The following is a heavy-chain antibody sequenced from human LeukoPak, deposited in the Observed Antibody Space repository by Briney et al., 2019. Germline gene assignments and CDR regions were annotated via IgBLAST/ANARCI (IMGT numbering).Heavy chain of an antibody. V-gene: IGHV3-7*01. CDR3: ARDDYSGNSVENAFDI. D-gene: IGHD4-23*01. CDR1: GFIFSNYW. CDR2: IKQDGSEK. Sequence: GGSLRLSCAASGFIFSNYWLSWVRQAPGKGLEWVANIKQDGSEKYYVDTVKGRFTISRDNAKNSLYLQMNSLRAEDTAVYYCARDDYSGNSVENAFDIWGQGTLLTVS. J-gene: IGHJ3*02.